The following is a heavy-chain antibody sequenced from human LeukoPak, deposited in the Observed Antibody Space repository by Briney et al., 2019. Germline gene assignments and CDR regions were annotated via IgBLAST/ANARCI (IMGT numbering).Heavy chain of an antibody. CDR1: GYTFTSYG. V-gene: IGHV1-2*02. D-gene: IGHD3/OR15-3a*01. Sequence: ASVKVSCKASGYTFTSYGISWVRQAPGQGLEWMGWINPNSGGTNYAQKFQGRVTMTRDTSISTAYMELSRLRSDDTAVYYCARGTYYYGMDVWGQGTTVTVSS. J-gene: IGHJ6*02. CDR3: ARGTYYYGMDV. CDR2: INPNSGGT.